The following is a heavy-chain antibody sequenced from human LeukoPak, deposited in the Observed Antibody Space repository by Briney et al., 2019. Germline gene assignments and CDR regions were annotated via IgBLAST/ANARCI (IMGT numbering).Heavy chain of an antibody. Sequence: ASVKVSCKASGGTFSSYAISWVRQAPGQGLEWMGGIIPIFDTSHYAQEFQGRVTITTDESTSTAYMELSSLRSEDTAVYFCARYDFGSSSWAFDLWGQGTMVTVSS. CDR1: GGTFSSYA. D-gene: IGHD6-6*01. V-gene: IGHV1-69*05. CDR2: IIPIFDTS. CDR3: ARYDFGSSSWAFDL. J-gene: IGHJ3*01.